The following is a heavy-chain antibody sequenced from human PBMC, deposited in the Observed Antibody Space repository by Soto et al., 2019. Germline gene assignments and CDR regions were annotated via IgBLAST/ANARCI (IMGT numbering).Heavy chain of an antibody. V-gene: IGHV3-21*01. CDR2: ISSSSSYI. J-gene: IGHJ6*02. Sequence: GGSLRLSCAASGFTFSSYSMNWVRQAPGKGLEWVSSISSSSSYIYYADSVKGRFTISRDNAKNSLYLQMNSLRAEDTAVYYCARGHGRGAYYYYGMDVWGQGTTVTVSS. CDR1: GFTFSSYS. CDR3: ARGHGRGAYYYYGMDV.